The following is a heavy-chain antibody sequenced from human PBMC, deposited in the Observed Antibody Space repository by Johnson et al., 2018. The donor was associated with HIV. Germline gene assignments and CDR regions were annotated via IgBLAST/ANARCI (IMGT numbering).Heavy chain of an antibody. Sequence: VQLVESGGGLIQPGGSLRLSCAASGFTVSSNYMSWVRQAPGKGLEWVSVIYSGGSTYYADSVKGRFAISRDNSKNTLYLQMNSLRAEDTAVYYCARDLYYGSGSSVAFDIWGQGTMVTVSS. D-gene: IGHD3-10*01. CDR3: ARDLYYGSGSSVAFDI. J-gene: IGHJ3*02. CDR2: IYSGGST. V-gene: IGHV3-53*01. CDR1: GFTVSSNY.